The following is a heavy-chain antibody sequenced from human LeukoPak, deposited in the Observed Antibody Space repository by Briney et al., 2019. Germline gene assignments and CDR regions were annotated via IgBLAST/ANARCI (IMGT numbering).Heavy chain of an antibody. J-gene: IGHJ4*02. Sequence: GGSLRLSCTASGFTFGDYAMHWVRQAPGKGLEWVAVISYDGSNKYYADSVKGRFTISRDNSKNTLYLQMNSLRAEDTAVYYCARVWYSSSSSGFDYWGQGTLVTVSS. D-gene: IGHD6-6*01. CDR3: ARVWYSSSSSGFDY. V-gene: IGHV3-30*04. CDR1: GFTFGDYA. CDR2: ISYDGSNK.